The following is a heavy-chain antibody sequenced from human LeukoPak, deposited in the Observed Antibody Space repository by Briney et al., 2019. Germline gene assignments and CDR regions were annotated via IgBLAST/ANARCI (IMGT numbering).Heavy chain of an antibody. CDR1: GYTFTIYG. Sequence: ASVTVSFTASGYTFTIYGISWVRQAPGQGLEWMGWISAYNGNTNYAQKLQGRVTMTTDTSTSTAYMELRSLRSDDTAVYYCARDHPNRSAWFDRWGQGTLVTVSS. CDR2: ISAYNGNT. CDR3: ARDHPNRSAWFDR. V-gene: IGHV1-18*01. J-gene: IGHJ5*02. D-gene: IGHD6-6*01.